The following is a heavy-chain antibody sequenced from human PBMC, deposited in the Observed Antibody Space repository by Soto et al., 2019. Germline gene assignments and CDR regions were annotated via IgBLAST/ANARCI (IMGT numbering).Heavy chain of an antibody. CDR1: GYTFTSYY. D-gene: IGHD3-22*01. J-gene: IGHJ4*02. CDR2: INPSGGST. V-gene: IGHV1-46*01. Sequence: ASVEVSCKXSGYTFTSYYMHWVRQAPGQGLEWMGIINPSGGSTSYAQKFQGRVTMTRDTSTSTVYMELSSLRSEDTAVYYCARVRYYYDSSGYQYYFDYWGQGTLVTVSS. CDR3: ARVRYYYDSSGYQYYFDY.